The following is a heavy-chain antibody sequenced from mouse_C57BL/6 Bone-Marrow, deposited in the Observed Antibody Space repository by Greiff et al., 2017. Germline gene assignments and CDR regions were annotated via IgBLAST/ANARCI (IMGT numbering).Heavy chain of an antibody. Sequence: QVQLQQPGAELVKPGASVKLSCKASGYTFTSYWMQWVKQRPGQGLEWIGEIDPSDSYTNYNQKFKGKATLTVDTASSTAYMQSSSLTSEDSAVYYCASSRAWFAYWGQGTLVTVSA. D-gene: IGHD1-1*01. J-gene: IGHJ3*01. CDR2: IDPSDSYT. CDR1: GYTFTSYW. CDR3: ASSRAWFAY. V-gene: IGHV1-50*01.